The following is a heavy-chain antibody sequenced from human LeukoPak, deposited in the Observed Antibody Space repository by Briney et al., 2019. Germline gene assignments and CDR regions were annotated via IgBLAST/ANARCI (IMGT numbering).Heavy chain of an antibody. CDR1: GGSISSYY. Sequence: PSQTLSLTCTVSGGSISSYYWSWIRQPPGKGLEWIGYIYYSGSTNYNPSLKSRVTISVDTSKNQFSLKLSSVTAADTAVYYCAAHGAYDFWSGYYSRYGMDVWGQGTTVTVSS. V-gene: IGHV4-59*01. CDR3: AAHGAYDFWSGYYSRYGMDV. CDR2: IYYSGST. D-gene: IGHD3-3*01. J-gene: IGHJ6*02.